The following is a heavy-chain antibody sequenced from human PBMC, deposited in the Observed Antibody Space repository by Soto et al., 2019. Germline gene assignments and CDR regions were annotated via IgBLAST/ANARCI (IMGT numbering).Heavy chain of an antibody. CDR1: GYTSTNYG. D-gene: IGHD3-3*01. CDR2: INAGSGNT. Sequence: GASVKVSCKASGYTSTNYGMHWVRQAPGQRLEWMGWINAGSGNTKYSQKFQGRITITRDTSASTVYMELSSLRSDDTAVYYCARGTILSNMYVWGQGTTVTVSS. J-gene: IGHJ6*02. V-gene: IGHV1-3*01. CDR3: ARGTILSNMYV.